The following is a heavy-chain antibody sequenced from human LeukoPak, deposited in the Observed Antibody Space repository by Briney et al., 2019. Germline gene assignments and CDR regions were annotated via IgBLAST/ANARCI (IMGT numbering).Heavy chain of an antibody. CDR3: ARRYSSSWYNWFDP. CDR2: INHSGST. Sequence: SETLSLTCAVYGGSFSGYYWSWIRHPPGKGLEWIGEINHSGSTNYNPSLKSRVTISVDTSKTQFSLKLSSVTAADTAVYYCARRYSSSWYNWFDPWGQGTLVTVSS. V-gene: IGHV4-34*01. D-gene: IGHD6-13*01. CDR1: GGSFSGYY. J-gene: IGHJ5*02.